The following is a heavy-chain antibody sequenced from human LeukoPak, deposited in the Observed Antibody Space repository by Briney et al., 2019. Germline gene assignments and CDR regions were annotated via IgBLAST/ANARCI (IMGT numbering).Heavy chain of an antibody. CDR2: LSCSGVNT. CDR3: ARDHAGSGRAFDH. CDR1: GFTFTTHG. J-gene: IGHJ4*02. Sequence: GRSLRLSCAVSGFTFTTHGIHWVSQTPGTGLEWVALLSCSGVNTHDAESVKGRFIVSRDNSMSTVHLEMSSLRLEDTAVYYCARDHAGSGRAFDHWGQGTLVTVSS. V-gene: IGHV3-30*19. D-gene: IGHD2-15*01.